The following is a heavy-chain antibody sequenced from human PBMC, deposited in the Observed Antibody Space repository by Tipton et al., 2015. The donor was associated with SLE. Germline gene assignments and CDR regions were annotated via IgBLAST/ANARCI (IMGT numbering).Heavy chain of an antibody. CDR3: AAGAYYYGMDV. V-gene: IGHV4-34*11. Sequence: TLSLTCAVYGGSFSGYYWSWIRQPPGKGLEWIGYIYYSGSTNYNPSLKSRVTISVDTSKNQFSLKLSSVTAADTAVYYCAAGAYYYGMDVWGQGTTVTVSS. J-gene: IGHJ6*02. CDR2: IYYSGST. D-gene: IGHD4/OR15-4a*01. CDR1: GGSFSGYY.